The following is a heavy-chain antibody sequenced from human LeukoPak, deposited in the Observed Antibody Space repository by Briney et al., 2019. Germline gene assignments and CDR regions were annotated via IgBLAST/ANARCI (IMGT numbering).Heavy chain of an antibody. CDR2: ISSDGDST. V-gene: IGHV3-64D*09. CDR1: GFTFSTYA. D-gene: IGHD3-10*01. Sequence: GGSLRLSCSASGFTFSTYAMHWVRRAPEKGLEYVSAISSDGDSTYNADSVKGRFTISRDNSKNTLYLQMSSLRTEDTAVYYCVRSSASSGPNCFDPWGQGTLVTVSS. CDR3: VRSSASSGPNCFDP. J-gene: IGHJ5*02.